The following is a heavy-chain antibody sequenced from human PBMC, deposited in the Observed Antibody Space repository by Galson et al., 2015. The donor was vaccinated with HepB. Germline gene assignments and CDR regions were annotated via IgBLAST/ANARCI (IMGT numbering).Heavy chain of an antibody. CDR2: ISYDGRNK. CDR3: ARSPLHSNYPEIRTGIFDY. V-gene: IGHV3-30-3*01. CDR1: GFTFSSYA. J-gene: IGHJ4*02. D-gene: IGHD4-11*01. Sequence: SLRLSCAASGFTFSSYAMHWVRQAPGKGLEWVAVISYDGRNKYYADSVKGRFTISRDNSKNTLYLQMNSLRAEDTAVYYCARSPLHSNYPEIRTGIFDYWGQGTLVTVSS.